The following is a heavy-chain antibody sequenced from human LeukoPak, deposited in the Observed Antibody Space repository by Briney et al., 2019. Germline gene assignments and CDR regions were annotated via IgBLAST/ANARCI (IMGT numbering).Heavy chain of an antibody. Sequence: ASVKVSCKASGYTFTGYYMHWVRPAPGQGLEWMGWINPNSGGTNYAQKFQGRVTMTRDTSISTAYMELSRLRSDDTAVYYCARVAAAAGTLWGWGRGTLVTVSS. D-gene: IGHD6-13*01. V-gene: IGHV1-2*02. CDR3: ARVAAAAGTLWG. CDR1: GYTFTGYY. J-gene: IGHJ2*01. CDR2: INPNSGGT.